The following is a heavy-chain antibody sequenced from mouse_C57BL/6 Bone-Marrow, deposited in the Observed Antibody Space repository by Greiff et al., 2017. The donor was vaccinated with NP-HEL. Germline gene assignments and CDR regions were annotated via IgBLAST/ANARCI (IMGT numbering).Heavy chain of an antibody. CDR1: GYSITSDY. Sequence: DVKLVESGPGLAKPSQTLSLTCSVTGYSITSDYWNWIRKFPGNKLEYMGYISYSGSTYYNPSLKSRISITRDTSKNQYYMQLNSVSTEHTATYYCARALLWLRRNYYAMDDWGQGTSVTVSS. CDR2: ISYSGST. V-gene: IGHV3-8*01. CDR3: ARALLWLRRNYYAMDD. J-gene: IGHJ4*01. D-gene: IGHD2-2*01.